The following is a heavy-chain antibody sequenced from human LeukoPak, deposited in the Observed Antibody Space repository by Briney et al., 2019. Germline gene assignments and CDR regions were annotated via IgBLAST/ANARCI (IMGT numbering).Heavy chain of an antibody. J-gene: IGHJ4*02. CDR3: AKDGYCSGGRCSACNFDS. CDR2: ISGSGGST. D-gene: IGHD2-15*01. CDR1: GFTFSSYY. Sequence: PGGSLRLSCAASGFTFSSYYMSWVRQAPGKGREWVSYISGSGGSTYYTHSVRGRFAISRDNSKNTLYLQMNSLRAEDTAVYYCAKDGYCSGGRCSACNFDSWGPGKLVTVSS. V-gene: IGHV3-23*01.